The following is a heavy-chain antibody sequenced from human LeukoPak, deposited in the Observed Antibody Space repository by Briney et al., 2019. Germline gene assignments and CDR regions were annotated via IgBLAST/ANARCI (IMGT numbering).Heavy chain of an antibody. CDR3: ARDGRVTTDWYFDL. CDR2: INHSGST. CDR1: GGSFSGYY. V-gene: IGHV4-34*01. Sequence: SETLSLTCAVYGGSFSGYYGSWVRQPPGKGLEWIGEINHSGSTNYNPSLKSRVTISVDTSKNQFSLKLSSVTAADTAVYYCARDGRVTTDWYFDLWGRGTLVTVSS. J-gene: IGHJ2*01. D-gene: IGHD4-17*01.